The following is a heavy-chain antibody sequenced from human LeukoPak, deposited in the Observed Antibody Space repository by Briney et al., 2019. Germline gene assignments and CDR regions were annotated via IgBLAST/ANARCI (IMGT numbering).Heavy chain of an antibody. CDR2: IYYSGST. D-gene: IGHD2-15*01. Sequence: PSETLSLTCTVSGGSISSGDYCWSWIRQPPGKGLGWIGYIYYSGSTNYNPSLKSRVTISVDTSKNQFSLKLSSVTAADTAVYYCARVRRQGGYSPLDWYFDLWGRGTLVTVSS. CDR3: ARVRRQGGYSPLDWYFDL. J-gene: IGHJ2*01. CDR1: GGSISSGDYC. V-gene: IGHV4-61*08.